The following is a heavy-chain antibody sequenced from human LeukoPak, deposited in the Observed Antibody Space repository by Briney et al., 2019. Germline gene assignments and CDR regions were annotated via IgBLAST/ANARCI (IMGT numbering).Heavy chain of an antibody. CDR1: GLTFDDYA. Sequence: GGSLRLSCAASGLTFDDYAMHWVRQAPGKGLEWVSGITWNSGSMGYVDSVKGRFTISRDNAKNSLYLQMNSLRAEDTAVYYCAREPLDYYDSSGYYYFDYWGQGTLVTVSS. V-gene: IGHV3-9*01. CDR2: ITWNSGSM. CDR3: AREPLDYYDSSGYYYFDY. D-gene: IGHD3-22*01. J-gene: IGHJ4*02.